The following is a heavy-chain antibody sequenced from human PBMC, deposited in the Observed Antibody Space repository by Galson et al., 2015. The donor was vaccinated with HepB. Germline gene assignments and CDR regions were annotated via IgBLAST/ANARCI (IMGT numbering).Heavy chain of an antibody. CDR2: ITGGGGNT. CDR3: ARVKYCSGDGCYHPFDD. D-gene: IGHD2-15*01. Sequence: SLRLSCAASGFTFSTYAMSWVRQAPGKGLEWVSSITGGGGNTYQQDSVKGRFITSRDNSKNTLYLQMNSLRAEDTAVYYCARVKYCSGDGCYHPFDDWGQGTLVIVSS. V-gene: IGHV3-23*01. CDR1: GFTFSTYA. J-gene: IGHJ4*02.